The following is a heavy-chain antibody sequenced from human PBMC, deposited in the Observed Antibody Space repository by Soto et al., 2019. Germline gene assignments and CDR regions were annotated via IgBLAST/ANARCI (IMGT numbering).Heavy chain of an antibody. D-gene: IGHD2-2*01. Sequence: SVKVSCKASGGTFSSYAISWVRQAPGQGLEWMGGIIPIFGTANYAQKFQGRVTITADESTSTAYMELSSLRSEDTAVYYCARERAPGVLVPAPYGMDVWGQGTTVTVSS. V-gene: IGHV1-69*13. J-gene: IGHJ6*02. CDR2: IIPIFGTA. CDR1: GGTFSSYA. CDR3: ARERAPGVLVPAPYGMDV.